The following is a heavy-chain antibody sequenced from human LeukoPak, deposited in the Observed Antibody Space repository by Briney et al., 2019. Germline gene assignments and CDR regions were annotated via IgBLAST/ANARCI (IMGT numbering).Heavy chain of an antibody. D-gene: IGHD2-2*01. CDR3: ARDRSCSSTSCYLLGSRAYYYYYYGMDV. J-gene: IGHJ6*02. CDR1: GDSVSSNSAA. V-gene: IGHV6-1*01. CDR2: TYYRSKWYN. Sequence: RSQTLSLTCAISGDSVSSNSAAWNWIRQSPSRGLEWLGRTYYRSKWYNDYAVSVKSRITINPDTSKNQFSLQLSSVTPEDTAVYYCARDRSCSSTSCYLLGSRAYYYYYYGMDVWGQGTTVTVSS.